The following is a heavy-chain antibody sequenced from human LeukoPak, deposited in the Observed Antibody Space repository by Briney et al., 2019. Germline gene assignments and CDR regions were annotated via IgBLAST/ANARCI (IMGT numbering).Heavy chain of an antibody. CDR1: GGSISSSYYY. D-gene: IGHD5-18*01. CDR3: ASIRRSGGYSYGYAH. Sequence: PSETLSLTCTVSGGSISSSYYYWGWIRQPPGKGLEWIGSIYYSGSTYYNPSLKSRVTISVDTSKNQFSLKLSSVTAADTAVYYCASIRRSGGYSYGYAHWGQGTLVTVSS. V-gene: IGHV4-39*07. CDR2: IYYSGST. J-gene: IGHJ4*02.